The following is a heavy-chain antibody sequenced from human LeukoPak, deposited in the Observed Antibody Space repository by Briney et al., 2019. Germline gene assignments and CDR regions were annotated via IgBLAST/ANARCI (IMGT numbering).Heavy chain of an antibody. Sequence: SQTLSLTCAISGDSVSSNSAAWNWIRQPPSRGLEWLGRTYYRSKWYNDYAVSVKGRITINPDTSKNQFSLQLNSVPPEDTAVYYCARGGYYYDFWSGYLDHWGQGTLVTVSS. CDR3: ARGGYYYDFWSGYLDH. V-gene: IGHV6-1*01. D-gene: IGHD3-3*01. CDR2: TYYRSKWYN. J-gene: IGHJ4*02. CDR1: GDSVSSNSAA.